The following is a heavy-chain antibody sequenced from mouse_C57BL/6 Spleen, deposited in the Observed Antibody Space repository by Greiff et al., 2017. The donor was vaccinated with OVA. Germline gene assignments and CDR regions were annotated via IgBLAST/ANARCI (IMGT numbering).Heavy chain of an antibody. CDR2: IYPSDSET. CDR3: ARDPRIYYDYGGWYFDV. V-gene: IGHV1-61*01. D-gene: IGHD2-4*01. J-gene: IGHJ1*03. Sequence: VQLQQPGAELVRPGSSVKLSCKASGYTFTSYWMDWVKQRPGQGLEWIGNIYPSDSETHYNQKFKDKATLTVDKSSSTAYMQLSSLTSEDSAVYYCARDPRIYYDYGGWYFDVWGTGTTVTVSS. CDR1: GYTFTSYW.